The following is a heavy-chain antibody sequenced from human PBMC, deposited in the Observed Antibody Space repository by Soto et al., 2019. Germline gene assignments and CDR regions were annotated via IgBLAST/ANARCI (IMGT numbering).Heavy chain of an antibody. J-gene: IGHJ3*01. CDR1: GYSFTSYW. Sequence: GESPKISCKGSGYSFTSYWISRVRQLPGKGLEWMVRIDPRDSYNNHSPSFQHHVTMSADKSITTAYLQWSSLKASDTAMYYCARRDNQTALDVWGQGTMVTVSS. CDR2: IDPRDSYN. V-gene: IGHV5-10-1*01. D-gene: IGHD2-15*01. CDR3: ARRDNQTALDV.